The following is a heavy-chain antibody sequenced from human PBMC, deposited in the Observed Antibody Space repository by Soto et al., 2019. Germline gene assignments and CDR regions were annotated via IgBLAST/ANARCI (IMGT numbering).Heavy chain of an antibody. Sequence: QVQLQESGPGLVKPSQTLSLTCTVSGGSISSGGYYWSWIRQHPGKGLEWIGYIYYSGSTYYNPSLQSRVTISVDTSKNQFSLKLSSVTAADTAVYYCARDASYSSSWYWFDPWGQGTLVTVSS. V-gene: IGHV4-31*03. J-gene: IGHJ5*02. CDR1: GGSISSGGYY. CDR3: ARDASYSSSWYWFDP. D-gene: IGHD6-13*01. CDR2: IYYSGST.